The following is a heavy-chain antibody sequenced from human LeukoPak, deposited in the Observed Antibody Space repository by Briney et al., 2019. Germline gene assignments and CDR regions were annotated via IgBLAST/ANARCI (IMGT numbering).Heavy chain of an antibody. J-gene: IGHJ6*03. CDR3: GGERCGWDIGGYYYYMGV. Sequence: GASVKVSCKASGYTFTSYGISWVRQAPGQGLEWMGWISAYNGNTNCAQKLQGRVTMTTDTSTSTAYMELRSLRSEDTDVYYCGGERCGWDIGGYYYYMGVWGKGTTVTVSS. CDR1: GYTFTSYG. V-gene: IGHV1-18*01. D-gene: IGHD2-15*01. CDR2: ISAYNGNT.